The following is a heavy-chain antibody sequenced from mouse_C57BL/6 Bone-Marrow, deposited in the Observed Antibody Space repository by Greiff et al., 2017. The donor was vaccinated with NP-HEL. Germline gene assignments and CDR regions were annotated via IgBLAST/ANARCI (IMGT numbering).Heavy chain of an antibody. J-gene: IGHJ1*03. CDR1: GFTFSSYA. V-gene: IGHV5-4*01. D-gene: IGHD2-3*01. Sequence: EVHLVESGGGLVKPGGSLKLSCAASGFTFSSYAMSWVRQTPEKRLEWVATISDGGSYTYYPDNVKGRFTISRDNAKNNLYLQMSHLKSEDTAMYYCARSDDGYYGYFDVWGTGTTVTVSS. CDR3: ARSDDGYYGYFDV. CDR2: ISDGGSYT.